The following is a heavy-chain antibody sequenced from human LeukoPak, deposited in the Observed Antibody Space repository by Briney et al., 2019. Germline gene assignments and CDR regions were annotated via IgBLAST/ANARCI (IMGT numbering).Heavy chain of an antibody. CDR3: AKGRPGWVAGTLDNWFDP. D-gene: IGHD6-19*01. V-gene: IGHV3-23*01. Sequence: GGSLRLSCAASGFTFSSYWMSWVRQAPGKGLEWVSVITGSGYSTNYADSVKGRFTSSRDNSKNTLYLQMNSLRAEDTAVYYCAKGRPGWVAGTLDNWFDPWGQGTLVTVSS. CDR1: GFTFSSYW. J-gene: IGHJ5*02. CDR2: ITGSGYST.